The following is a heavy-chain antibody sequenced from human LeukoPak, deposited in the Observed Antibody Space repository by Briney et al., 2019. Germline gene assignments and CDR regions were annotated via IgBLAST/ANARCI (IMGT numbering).Heavy chain of an antibody. V-gene: IGHV4-34*01. J-gene: IGHJ4*02. D-gene: IGHD3-10*01. CDR2: INHSGST. CDR3: ARHSLMYYYGSRGVDY. Sequence: KPSETLSLTCAVYGGSFSGYYWSWIRQPPGKGLEWIGEINHSGSTNYNPSLKSRVTISVDTSKNQFSLKLSSVTAADTAVYYCARHSLMYYYGSRGVDYWGQGTLVTVSS. CDR1: GGSFSGYY.